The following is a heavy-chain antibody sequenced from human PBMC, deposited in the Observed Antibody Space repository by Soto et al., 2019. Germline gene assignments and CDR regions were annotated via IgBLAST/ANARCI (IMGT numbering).Heavy chain of an antibody. Sequence: PSETLSLTCTVSGGSISSYYWSWIRQPPGKGLEWIGYIYYSGSTNYNPSLKSRVTISVDTSKNQFSLKLSSVTAADTAVYYCARLPPMVRGPVFDPWGQGTLVTVS. CDR1: GGSISSYY. D-gene: IGHD3-10*01. CDR2: IYYSGST. CDR3: ARLPPMVRGPVFDP. V-gene: IGHV4-59*08. J-gene: IGHJ5*02.